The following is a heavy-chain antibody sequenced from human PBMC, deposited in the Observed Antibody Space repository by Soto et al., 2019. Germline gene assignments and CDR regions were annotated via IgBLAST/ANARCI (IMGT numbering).Heavy chain of an antibody. Sequence: EVQLLESGGNSVQQGESLRLSCAASGFTFSNYVMNWVRQAPGTGLEWVSSITGNGGNTYYADSVKGRFTMSRDNSKNTLSLQMNSLRAEDTAVYYCALSGLRSSSSGDFDYWGQGTLVTVSS. CDR1: GFTFSNYV. CDR2: ITGNGGNT. CDR3: ALSGLRSSSSGDFDY. J-gene: IGHJ4*02. V-gene: IGHV3-23*01. D-gene: IGHD6-13*01.